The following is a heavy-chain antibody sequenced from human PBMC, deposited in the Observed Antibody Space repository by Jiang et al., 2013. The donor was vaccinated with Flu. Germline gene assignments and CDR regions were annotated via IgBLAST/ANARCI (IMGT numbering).Heavy chain of an antibody. J-gene: IGHJ6*02. V-gene: IGHV1-18*01. CDR1: GYTFTSNG. Sequence: GAEVKKPGASVKVSCKASGYTFTSNGISWVRQAPGQGLEWMGWISVYNGNTNYAQKLQGRVTMTTDTSTSTAYMELRRLRSDDTAVYYCARDCSSISCHGDLAKHYYYGMDVWGQGTTVTVSS. CDR2: ISVYNGNT. CDR3: ARDCSSISCHGDLAKHYYYGMDV. D-gene: IGHD2-2*01.